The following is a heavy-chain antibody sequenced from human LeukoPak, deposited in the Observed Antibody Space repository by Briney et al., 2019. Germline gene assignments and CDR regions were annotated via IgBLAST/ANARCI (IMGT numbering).Heavy chain of an antibody. D-gene: IGHD3-10*01. V-gene: IGHV3-30*01. CDR1: GFTFSRNV. CDR3: ARGGIPTGPYYYFYYMDV. J-gene: IGHJ6*03. Sequence: GGSLRLSCAASGFTFSRNVMHWVRQAQGKGLEWVALISYDGNNKFYADSVKGRFTISRDNSRNTLYLQMNSLRGEDAAVYSCARGGIPTGPYYYFYYMDVWGKGAAVTVSS. CDR2: ISYDGNNK.